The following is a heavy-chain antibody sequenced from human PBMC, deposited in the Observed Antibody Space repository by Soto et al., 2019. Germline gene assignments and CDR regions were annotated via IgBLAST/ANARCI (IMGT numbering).Heavy chain of an antibody. CDR1: GFSFSTYD. J-gene: IGHJ6*02. V-gene: IGHV3-48*02. CDR3: ARDPQRGYSGMDV. CDR2: ISSGGQTI. Sequence: EVQLVESGGGLVQPGGSLRLSGAASGFSFSTYDMNWVRQAPGKGLEWVSYISSGGQTIKSTDSVKGRFTISRDNAKNSLYLQMSGLRDEDTGGYYCARDPQRGYSGMDVWGQGTTVTVSS. D-gene: IGHD2-2*01.